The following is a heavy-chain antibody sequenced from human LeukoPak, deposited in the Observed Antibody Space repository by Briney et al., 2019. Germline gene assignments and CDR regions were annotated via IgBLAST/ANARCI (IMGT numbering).Heavy chain of an antibody. V-gene: IGHV3-9*01. Sequence: GGSLRLSCTASGFTFDDYAMHWVRQAPGKGLEWVSGINWNSGGIAYADSVKGRFTISRDNAKNSLYLQMNSLRAEDTGLYYCAKDNLLYYYGSGSPRGGMDVWGQGTTVTVSS. D-gene: IGHD3-10*01. CDR3: AKDNLLYYYGSGSPRGGMDV. CDR2: INWNSGGI. CDR1: GFTFDDYA. J-gene: IGHJ6*02.